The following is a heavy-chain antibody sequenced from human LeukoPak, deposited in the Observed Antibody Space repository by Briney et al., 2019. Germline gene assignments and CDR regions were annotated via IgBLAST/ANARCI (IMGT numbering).Heavy chain of an antibody. V-gene: IGHV3-21*01. CDR2: ISSSSSYI. Sequence: GGSLRLSCAASGFTFSSYSMNWVRQAPGKGLEWASSISSSSSYIYYADSVKGRFTISRDNAKNSLYLQMNSLRAEDTAVYYCASNSYDSSGYYYSWGQGTLVTVSS. CDR3: ASNSYDSSGYYYS. D-gene: IGHD3-22*01. J-gene: IGHJ4*02. CDR1: GFTFSSYS.